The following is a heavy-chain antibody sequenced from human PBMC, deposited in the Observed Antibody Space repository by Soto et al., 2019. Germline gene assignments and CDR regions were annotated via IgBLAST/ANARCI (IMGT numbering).Heavy chain of an antibody. V-gene: IGHV4-59*01. J-gene: IGHJ6*02. D-gene: IGHD6-13*01. CDR3: ASSNIAAAGFYYYALDV. Sequence: QVQLQESGPGRVKPSETLSLTCTVSGGSISSYYWSWIRQPPGKGLEWIGYIYYSGSTNYNPSLKSRVTISVDTSKNQFSLKLSSVTAADTAVYYCASSNIAAAGFYYYALDVWGRGTTVTVSS. CDR2: IYYSGST. CDR1: GGSISSYY.